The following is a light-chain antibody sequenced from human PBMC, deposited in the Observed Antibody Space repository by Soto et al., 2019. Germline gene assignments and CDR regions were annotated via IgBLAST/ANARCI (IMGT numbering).Light chain of an antibody. CDR1: LSISTY. Sequence: DIQMTQSPSSLSASVGDRVTITCRASLSISTYLAWYQHRPGKTPSLLIYPASTWHAGVPSRFSGSGSGTDFTLTISSLQPEDVAAYYCQKYNSAPLTFGGGTKVDIK. CDR2: PAS. V-gene: IGKV1-27*01. CDR3: QKYNSAPLT. J-gene: IGKJ4*01.